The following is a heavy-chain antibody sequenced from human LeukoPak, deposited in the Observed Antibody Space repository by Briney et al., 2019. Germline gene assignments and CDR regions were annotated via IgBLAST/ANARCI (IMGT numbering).Heavy chain of an antibody. CDR2: INPSGGSA. J-gene: IGHJ4*02. D-gene: IGHD2-8*01. CDR1: RYTFTNYH. CDR3: ARVSGYCTNGVCYDPFDY. V-gene: IGHV1-46*01. Sequence: GASVKVSCKASRYTFTNYHIHWVRQAPGQGLEWMGKINPSGGSASYAQKFQGRVTMTRDTSTSTVYMELSSLRSDDTAVHYCARVSGYCTNGVCYDPFDYWGQGTLVTVSS.